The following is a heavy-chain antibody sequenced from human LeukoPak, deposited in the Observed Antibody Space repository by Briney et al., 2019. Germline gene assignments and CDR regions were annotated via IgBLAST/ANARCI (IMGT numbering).Heavy chain of an antibody. Sequence: GESLQISCKGSGYSFTSYWIGWVRQMPGKGLGWMGIIYPGDSDTRYSPSFQGQVTISADKSISTAYLQWSSLKASDTAMYYCARSYYDSSGYYLQFDYWGQGTLVTVSS. CDR3: ARSYYDSSGYYLQFDY. D-gene: IGHD3-22*01. J-gene: IGHJ4*02. CDR1: GYSFTSYW. V-gene: IGHV5-51*01. CDR2: IYPGDSDT.